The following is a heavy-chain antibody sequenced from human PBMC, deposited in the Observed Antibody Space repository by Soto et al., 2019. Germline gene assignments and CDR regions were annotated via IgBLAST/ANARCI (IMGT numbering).Heavy chain of an antibody. J-gene: IGHJ5*02. CDR2: ISGSGVKK. CDR3: AKNQGVELVPLATVDWFDP. D-gene: IGHD1-26*01. V-gene: IGHV3-23*01. CDR1: GFIFENFG. Sequence: GGSLRLSCAASGFIFENFGMSWVRQAPGKGLEWISSISGSGVKKYYADSVKGRFTISRDNSKSTVYLELNNLSAEDTAVYHCAKNQGVELVPLATVDWFDPWGQGSVVTVSS.